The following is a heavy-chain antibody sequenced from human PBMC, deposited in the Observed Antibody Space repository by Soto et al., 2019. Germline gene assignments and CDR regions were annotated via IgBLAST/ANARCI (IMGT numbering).Heavy chain of an antibody. CDR2: ISSSSSTI. D-gene: IGHD3-9*01. J-gene: IGHJ4*02. CDR1: GFTFSSYS. CDR3: ARVGYDILTGDFDY. Sequence: EVQLVESGGGLVQPGGSLRLSCAASGFTFSSYSMNWVRQAPGKGLEWVSYISSSSSTIYYADSVKGRFTISRDNAKNSLYLQMNSLGDEDTAVYYCARVGYDILTGDFDYWGQGTLVTVSS. V-gene: IGHV3-48*02.